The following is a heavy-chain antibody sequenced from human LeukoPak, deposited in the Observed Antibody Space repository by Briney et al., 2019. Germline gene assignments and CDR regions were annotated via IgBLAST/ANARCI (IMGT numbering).Heavy chain of an antibody. CDR1: GLTLSSYG. J-gene: IGHJ4*02. D-gene: IGHD3-10*01. V-gene: IGHV3-33*01. Sequence: ERALRLSCAASGLTLSSYGMDWFRQAPGKLLELLALIWYEGTNKYDAHPLRGRFTTSRDNSKNTLYLQMNSMRAEDTAVYYCARDAGKTIYYFDYWGQGTPVTVSS. CDR3: ARDAGKTIYYFDY. CDR2: IWYEGTNK.